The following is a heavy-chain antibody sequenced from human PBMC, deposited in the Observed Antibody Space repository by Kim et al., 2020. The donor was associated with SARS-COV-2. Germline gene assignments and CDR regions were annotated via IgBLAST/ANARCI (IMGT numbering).Heavy chain of an antibody. CDR3: AKEGCSSTSCYDFDY. D-gene: IGHD2-2*01. Sequence: DAVQGRFTISRDNSKNTLYLQMNSLRAEDTAVYYCAKEGCSSTSCYDFDYWGQGTLVTVSS. V-gene: IGHV3-30*02. J-gene: IGHJ4*02.